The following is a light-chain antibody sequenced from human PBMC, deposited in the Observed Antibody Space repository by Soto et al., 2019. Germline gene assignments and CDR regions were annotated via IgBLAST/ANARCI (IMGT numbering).Light chain of an antibody. CDR1: QNIYGW. CDR3: QHYHSYPWT. CDR2: KAS. J-gene: IGKJ1*01. V-gene: IGKV1-5*03. Sequence: DIQMTQSPSTLSASVGDRVTITCRASQNIYGWLAWYQQKPGKTPKLLIYKASSLESGVPSRFSGSGSGTEFTLTISSLQPDDFATYHCQHYHSYPWTFGQGTKVDIK.